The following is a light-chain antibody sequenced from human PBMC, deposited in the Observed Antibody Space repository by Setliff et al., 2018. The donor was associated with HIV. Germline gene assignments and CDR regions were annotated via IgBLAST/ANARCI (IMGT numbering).Light chain of an antibody. V-gene: IGLV2-14*03. J-gene: IGLJ1*01. Sequence: QSALSQPASVSGSPGQSIFISCTGTSADVGVYDFVSWYQQHPGKAPKLILYDVSNRPSGVSNRFSGSKSGNTASPTISGLQTEDESDYYCCSYAGSNIFYVFGTGTKVTVL. CDR3: CSYAGSNIFYV. CDR1: SADVGVYDF. CDR2: DVS.